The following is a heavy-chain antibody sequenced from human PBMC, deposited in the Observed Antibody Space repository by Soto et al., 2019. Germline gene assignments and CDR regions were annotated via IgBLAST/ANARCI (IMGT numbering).Heavy chain of an antibody. D-gene: IGHD7-27*01. Sequence: EVQLVESGGGLVQPGGSLRLSCATSGFILSDCAMNWVRQAPGKGLEWVSYISSSSSVIDYADSVKGRFTVSRDNARNSLYLHMNSLRAEDTDVYYCARDLSWGSNWYYYMDVWGKGTTVTVSS. V-gene: IGHV3-48*01. CDR1: GFILSDCA. CDR2: ISSSSSVI. J-gene: IGHJ6*03. CDR3: ARDLSWGSNWYYYMDV.